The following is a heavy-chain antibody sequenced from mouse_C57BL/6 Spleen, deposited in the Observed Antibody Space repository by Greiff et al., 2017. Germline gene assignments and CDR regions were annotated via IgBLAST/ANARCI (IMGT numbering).Heavy chain of an antibody. J-gene: IGHJ4*01. V-gene: IGHV1-75*01. Sequence: QVQLQQSGPELVKPGASVKISCKASGYTFTDYYINWVKQRPGQGLEWIGWIFPGSGSTYYNEKFKGKATLTVDKSSSTAYMLLSSLTSEDSAVYFCARPVITTVVAEGAMDYWGQGTSVTVSS. CDR3: ARPVITTVVAEGAMDY. CDR2: IFPGSGST. D-gene: IGHD1-1*01. CDR1: GYTFTDYY.